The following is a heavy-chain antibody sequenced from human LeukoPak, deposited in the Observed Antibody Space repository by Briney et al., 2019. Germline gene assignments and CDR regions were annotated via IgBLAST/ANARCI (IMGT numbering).Heavy chain of an antibody. V-gene: IGHV1-18*01. CDR3: ARDDTVTDYYYYYMDV. D-gene: IGHD4-11*01. J-gene: IGHJ6*03. CDR2: ISAYNGNT. CDR1: GGTFSSYA. Sequence: ASVKVSCKASGGTFSSYAISWVRQAPGQGLEWMGWISAYNGNTNYAQKLQGRVTMTTDTSTSTAYMELRSLRSDDTAVYYCARDDTVTDYYYYYMDVWGKGTTVTVSS.